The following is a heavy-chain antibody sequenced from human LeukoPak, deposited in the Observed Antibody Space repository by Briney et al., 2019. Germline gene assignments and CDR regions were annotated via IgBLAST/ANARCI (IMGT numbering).Heavy chain of an antibody. Sequence: GGSLRLSCAASGSTFSSYWMSWVRQAPGKGLEWVANIKQDGSEKYYVDSVKGRFTISRDNAKNSLYLQMNSLRAEDTAVYYCAREFVSKGAYYYDSRGTNWFDPWGQGTLVTVSS. J-gene: IGHJ5*02. CDR2: IKQDGSEK. CDR1: GSTFSSYW. V-gene: IGHV3-7*01. D-gene: IGHD3-22*01. CDR3: AREFVSKGAYYYDSRGTNWFDP.